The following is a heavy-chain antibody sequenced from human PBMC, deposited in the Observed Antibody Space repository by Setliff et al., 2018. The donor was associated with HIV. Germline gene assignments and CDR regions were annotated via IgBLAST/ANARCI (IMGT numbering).Heavy chain of an antibody. J-gene: IGHJ1*01. Sequence: ASVKVSCKSSGYTFLNSGVTWVRQAPGPGLEWMGWISAYNGNTKYAKNFQDRHTLTTDTSTGTAYMTLTSLTSNDTAVFYGGKDHGILTGDYTDLWGQGTLVTVSS. CDR2: ISAYNGNT. V-gene: IGHV1-18*01. CDR3: GKDHGILTGDYTDL. D-gene: IGHD3-9*01. CDR1: GYTFLNSG.